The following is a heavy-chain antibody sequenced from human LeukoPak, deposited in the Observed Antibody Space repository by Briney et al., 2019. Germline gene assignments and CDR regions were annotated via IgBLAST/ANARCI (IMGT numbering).Heavy chain of an antibody. Sequence: PSETLSLTCTVSGGSISSYYWSWIRQPPGKGLEWIGYIFYSGNTDYNPSLKSRVTISLDTSKNRFSLKLSSVSAADTGVYYCARRTTITANGAFDIWGQGTMVTVSS. J-gene: IGHJ3*02. CDR3: ARRTTITANGAFDI. CDR2: IFYSGNT. D-gene: IGHD5-18*01. CDR1: GGSISSYY. V-gene: IGHV4-59*01.